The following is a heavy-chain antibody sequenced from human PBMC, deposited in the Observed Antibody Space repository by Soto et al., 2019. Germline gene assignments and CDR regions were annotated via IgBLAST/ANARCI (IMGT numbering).Heavy chain of an antibody. CDR1: GYTFTSYS. CDR3: ARGSGWYFGWFDP. Sequence: ASVKVSCKASGYTFTSYSMHWVRQAPGQRLEWMGWINAGNGNTKYSQKFQGRVTITRDTSASTAYMELSSLRSEDTAVYYCARGSGWYFGWFDPWGQGTLVTV. J-gene: IGHJ5*02. CDR2: INAGNGNT. V-gene: IGHV1-3*01. D-gene: IGHD6-19*01.